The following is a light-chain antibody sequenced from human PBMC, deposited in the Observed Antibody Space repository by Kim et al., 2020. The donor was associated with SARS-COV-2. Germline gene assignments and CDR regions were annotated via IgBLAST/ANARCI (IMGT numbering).Light chain of an antibody. CDR3: QQYYSYPLT. J-gene: IGKJ1*01. CDR1: QGISSY. CDR2: AAS. Sequence: ASTGDRVTITCRASQGISSYLAWYQQKPGKAPKLLIYAASTLQSGVPPRFSGSGSGTDFTLTISCLQSEDFATYYCQQYYSYPLTFGQGTKVDIK. V-gene: IGKV1-8*01.